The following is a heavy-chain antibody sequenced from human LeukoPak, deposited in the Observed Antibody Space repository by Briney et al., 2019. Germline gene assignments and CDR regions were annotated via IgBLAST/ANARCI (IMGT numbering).Heavy chain of an antibody. V-gene: IGHV3-53*01. J-gene: IGHJ3*02. Sequence: GGSLRLSCAASGFTFDDYAMSWVRQAPGKGLEWVSIIYSGGSTYYADSVKGRFTISRDKSKNTLYLQMNSLRVEDTAVYYCARNYYPYAFDIWGQGTMVIVSS. D-gene: IGHD3-10*01. CDR1: GFTFDDYA. CDR3: ARNYYPYAFDI. CDR2: IYSGGST.